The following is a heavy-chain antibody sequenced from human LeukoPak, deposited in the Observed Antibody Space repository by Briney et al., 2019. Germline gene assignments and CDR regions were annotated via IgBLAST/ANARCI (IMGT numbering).Heavy chain of an antibody. CDR1: GYTFTNYL. CDR2: ITPNVYNT. Sequence: SVKVSCKSSGYTFTNYLLHWVRQPPGKGVEWVGSITPNVYNTNYAQKFRDRVTMTRDTPTSTVYMELSSLRSEDTAVYHCVREDSCGYLDYWGQGTLVTVSS. D-gene: IGHD3-22*01. V-gene: IGHV1-46*01. J-gene: IGHJ4*02. CDR3: VREDSCGYLDY.